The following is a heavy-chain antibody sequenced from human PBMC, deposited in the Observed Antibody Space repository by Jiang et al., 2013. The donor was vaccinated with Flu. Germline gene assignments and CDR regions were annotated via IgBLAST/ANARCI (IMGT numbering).Heavy chain of an antibody. CDR2: IFYSGST. Sequence: KPSETLSLTCTVSSGSISGYYWSWIRQPPGKKLEWIGYIFYSGSTHYNPSLKGRVTISVDTSKNQFSLRLSSVTAADTAVYYCARGPNVDTAMDLDYWGQGTLVTVSS. J-gene: IGHJ4*02. CDR1: SGSISGYY. CDR3: ARGPNVDTAMDLDY. D-gene: IGHD5-18*01. V-gene: IGHV4-59*01.